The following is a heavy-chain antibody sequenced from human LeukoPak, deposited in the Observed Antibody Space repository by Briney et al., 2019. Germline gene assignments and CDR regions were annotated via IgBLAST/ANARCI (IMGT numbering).Heavy chain of an antibody. CDR1: GYTFTAYY. CDR3: ARGPADRGGGGRDWFDP. D-gene: IGHD3-16*01. CDR2: INPNSGGT. J-gene: IGHJ5*02. V-gene: IGHV1-2*02. Sequence: GASVKVSCKASGYTFTAYYMHWVRQAPGQGLEWMGWINPNSGGTVYAQNFQGRVTMTRDTSISTAYMELNRLRSDDTAVYYCARGPADRGGGGRDWFDPWGQGTLVTVSS.